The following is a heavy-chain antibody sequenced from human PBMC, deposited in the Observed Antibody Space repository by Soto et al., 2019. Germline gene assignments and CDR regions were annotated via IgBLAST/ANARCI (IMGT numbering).Heavy chain of an antibody. CDR3: VAGQYFFDY. Sequence: GGSLRLSCAASGFRFSSYGMQWVRQALGKGLEWVAVISYDGSNKYYADSVKDRFTTSRDNSKKTLYLQMNSLRADDTAVYYCVAGQYFFDYCGQGTLVTVSS. J-gene: IGHJ4*02. D-gene: IGHD6-19*01. CDR1: GFRFSSYG. V-gene: IGHV3-30*03. CDR2: ISYDGSNK.